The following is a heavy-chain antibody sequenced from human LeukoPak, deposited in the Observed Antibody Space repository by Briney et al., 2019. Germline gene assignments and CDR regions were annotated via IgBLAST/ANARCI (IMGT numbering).Heavy chain of an antibody. J-gene: IGHJ4*02. CDR3: ARAYCDY. Sequence: GGSLRLSCGASGITFSSYSMNWVRQAPGKGLEWVSYISSSGSTKYYADSVKGRFTISRDNAKNSLYLQMNSLRAEDTAVYYCARAYCDYWGQGTLVTVSS. CDR2: ISSSGSTK. CDR1: GITFSSYS. V-gene: IGHV3-48*04.